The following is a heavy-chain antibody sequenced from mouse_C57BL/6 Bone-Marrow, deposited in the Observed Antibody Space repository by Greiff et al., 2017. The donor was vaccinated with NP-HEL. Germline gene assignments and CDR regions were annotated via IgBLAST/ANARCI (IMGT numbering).Heavy chain of an antibody. J-gene: IGHJ4*01. Sequence: EVMLVESGGGLVKPGGSLKLSCAASGFTFSSYAMSWVRQTPEKRLEWVATISDGGSYTYYPDNVKGRFTISRDNAKNNLYLQMSHLKSEDTAMYYCAREGELWDVKTWYAMDYWGQGTSVTVSS. V-gene: IGHV5-4*01. D-gene: IGHD1-1*02. CDR3: AREGELWDVKTWYAMDY. CDR2: ISDGGSYT. CDR1: GFTFSSYA.